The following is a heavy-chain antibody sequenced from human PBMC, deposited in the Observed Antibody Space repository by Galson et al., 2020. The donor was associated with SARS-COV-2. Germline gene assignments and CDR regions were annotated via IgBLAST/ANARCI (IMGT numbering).Heavy chain of an antibody. CDR2: INHRGST. J-gene: IGHJ6*03. Sequence: SETLSLTCAVYGGSFKNYYWTWIRQSPGKGLQWIGEINHRGSTNYDPSLQGRVAMSVDTSKNQFSLRLSSVTAADTAVYYCVRGAEERRIMVVVPYYYTYMDVWGGGTAVTVPS. CDR3: VRGAEERRIMVVVPYYYTYMDV. CDR1: GGSFKNYY. D-gene: IGHD2-2*01. V-gene: IGHV4-34*01.